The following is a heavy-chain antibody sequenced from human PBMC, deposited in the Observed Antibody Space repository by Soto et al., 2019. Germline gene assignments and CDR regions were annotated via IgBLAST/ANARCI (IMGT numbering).Heavy chain of an antibody. Sequence: QVQLVQSGAEVKKPGASVKVSCKASGYTFTSYGISWVRQAPGQGLEWMGWISPYNGNTNYAQKIQGRVTMTTETYTSKEYMELRRLRSDDAAVYYCARGIAVAGSAFDLLCQGTMVTVSS. CDR1: GYTFTSYG. V-gene: IGHV1-18*01. D-gene: IGHD2-21*01. CDR3: ARGIAVAGSAFDL. J-gene: IGHJ3*01. CDR2: ISPYNGNT.